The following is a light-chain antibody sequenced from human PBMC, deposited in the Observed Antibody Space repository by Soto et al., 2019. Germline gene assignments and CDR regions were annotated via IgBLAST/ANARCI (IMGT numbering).Light chain of an antibody. J-gene: IGKJ1*01. V-gene: IGKV3-11*01. CDR1: QSVSRH. Sequence: EIMLTQSPYTLSLSPGERATLSCRASQSVSRHLAWYQQKPGQAPRLLIYDTSDRAPGIPARFSGSASGTDFTLTISSLEPEDFAVYYCQQRSNWPPWTFGQGTKVDI. CDR2: DTS. CDR3: QQRSNWPPWT.